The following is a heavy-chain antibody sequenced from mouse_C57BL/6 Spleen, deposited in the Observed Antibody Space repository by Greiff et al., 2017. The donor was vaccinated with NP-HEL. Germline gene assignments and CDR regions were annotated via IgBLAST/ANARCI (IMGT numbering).Heavy chain of an antibody. Sequence: EVQLQQSGPVLVKPGASVKMSCKASGYTFTDYYMNWVKQSHGKSLEWIGVINPYNGGTSSNQKFKGKATLTVDKSSSTAYMELNSLTSEDSAVYYCARSPFYYGSSPYYFDYWGQGTTLTVSS. D-gene: IGHD1-1*01. V-gene: IGHV1-19*01. CDR3: ARSPFYYGSSPYYFDY. J-gene: IGHJ2*01. CDR1: GYTFTDYY. CDR2: INPYNGGT.